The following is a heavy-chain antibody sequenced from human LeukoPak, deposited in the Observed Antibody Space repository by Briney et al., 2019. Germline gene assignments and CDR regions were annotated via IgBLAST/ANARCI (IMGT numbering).Heavy chain of an antibody. CDR2: ISSSSSTI. D-gene: IGHD2-2*03. Sequence: PGGSLRLSCAASGFTFSSYSMNWVRQAPGKGLEWVSYISSSSSTIYYADSVKGRFTISRDNAKNSLYLQMNSLRAEDTAVYYCARNEPGYCSSTSCSPYYYYYYMDVWGKGTTVTVSS. CDR3: ARNEPGYCSSTSCSPYYYYYYMDV. CDR1: GFTFSSYS. V-gene: IGHV3-48*04. J-gene: IGHJ6*03.